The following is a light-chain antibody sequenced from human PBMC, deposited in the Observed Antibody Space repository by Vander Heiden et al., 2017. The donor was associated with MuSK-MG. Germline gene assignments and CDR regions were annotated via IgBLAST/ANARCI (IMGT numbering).Light chain of an antibody. V-gene: IGLV3-21*03. Sequence: SYVLTQPPPASVALGKTARITCGGDDIGSKSVHWYQQKPGQAPVLVVYDDSDRPSGIPERFSGSNSGNTATLTISRVEAGDEADYYCQVWDSSSDHVVFGGGTKLTVL. J-gene: IGLJ2*01. CDR2: DDS. CDR3: QVWDSSSDHVV. CDR1: DIGSKS.